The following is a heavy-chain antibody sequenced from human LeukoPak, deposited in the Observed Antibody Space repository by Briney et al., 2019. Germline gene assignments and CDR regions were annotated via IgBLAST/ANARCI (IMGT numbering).Heavy chain of an antibody. D-gene: IGHD3-22*01. CDR1: GFTFSFYA. CDR2: ISSSSSTI. J-gene: IGHJ5*02. V-gene: IGHV3-48*01. Sequence: PGGSLRLSCAASGFTFSFYAMTWVRQAPGKGLEWVSYISSSSSTIYYADSVKGRFTISRDNAKNSLSLQLNSLRAEDTAGYYCARVLHRRNYDSSDYYGSWGQGTLVTVSS. CDR3: ARVLHRRNYDSSDYYGS.